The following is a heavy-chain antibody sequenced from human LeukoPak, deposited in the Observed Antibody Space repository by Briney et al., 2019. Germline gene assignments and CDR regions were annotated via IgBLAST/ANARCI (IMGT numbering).Heavy chain of an antibody. CDR3: ARCSTTVTTARSSKQGKYYFDY. D-gene: IGHD4-17*01. CDR1: GRSISSSSYY. Sequence: SETLSLTCTVSGRSISSSSYYWGWIRQPPGKGLEWIGSIYYSGSTYYNPSLKSRVTISVDTSKNQFSLKLSSVTAADTAVYYCARCSTTVTTARSSKQGKYYFDYWGQGTLVTVSS. J-gene: IGHJ4*02. CDR2: IYYSGST. V-gene: IGHV4-39*01.